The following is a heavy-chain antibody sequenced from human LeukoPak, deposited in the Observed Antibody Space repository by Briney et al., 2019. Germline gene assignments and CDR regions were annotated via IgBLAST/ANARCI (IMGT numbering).Heavy chain of an antibody. D-gene: IGHD2-8*01. CDR3: AREREDIKLMLYAYYFDY. Sequence: SETLSLTCTVSGASISSYYWSWIRQPAGKGLGWIGRIYTSGSTNYNPSLKSRVTMSVDTSKNQFSLKLSSVTAADTAVYYCAREREDIKLMLYAYYFDYWGQGTLVTVSS. CDR2: IYTSGST. J-gene: IGHJ4*02. CDR1: GASISSYY. V-gene: IGHV4-4*07.